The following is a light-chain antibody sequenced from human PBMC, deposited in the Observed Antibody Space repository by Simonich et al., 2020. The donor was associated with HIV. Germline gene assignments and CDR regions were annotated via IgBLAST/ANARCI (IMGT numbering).Light chain of an antibody. Sequence: DIQLTQSPSTLSASVGDRVTITCRASHSISSWLAWYQQKPGKAPKLLIYAASTLQRGVPSRFSGSGSGTEFTLTISSLQPEDFATYYCQQLNSYPPLTFGGGTKVEIK. V-gene: IGKV1-9*01. CDR1: HSISSW. CDR3: QQLNSYPPLT. CDR2: AAS. J-gene: IGKJ4*01.